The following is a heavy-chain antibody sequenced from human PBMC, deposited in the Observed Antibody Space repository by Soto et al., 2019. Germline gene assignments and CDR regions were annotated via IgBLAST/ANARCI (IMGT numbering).Heavy chain of an antibody. J-gene: IGHJ4*02. CDR1: GFTFRDYY. V-gene: IGHV3-11*01. Sequence: QVQLVESGGGLVKPGGSLRLSCAASGFTFRDYYMNWIRQAPGKGLEWVSYISSSGSTIYYADSVRGRFTISRDNAKNSLYLQMNSLRAEGTAVYYCARDYINYSFDYWGQGTLVTVSS. CDR3: ARDYINYSFDY. D-gene: IGHD4-4*01. CDR2: ISSSGSTI.